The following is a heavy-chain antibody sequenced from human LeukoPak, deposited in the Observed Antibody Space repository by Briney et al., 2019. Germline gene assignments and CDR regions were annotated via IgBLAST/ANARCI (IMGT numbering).Heavy chain of an antibody. V-gene: IGHV4-4*07. CDR2: IYTSGST. Sequence: PSETLSLTCTVSGGSISSYYWSWIRQPAGKGLEWIGRIYTSGSTNYSPSLKSRVTMSVDTSKNQFSLKLSSVTAADTAVYYCAGQGNYYDSSGYYRGLLFDYWGQGTLVTVSS. J-gene: IGHJ4*02. CDR1: GGSISSYY. D-gene: IGHD3-22*01. CDR3: AGQGNYYDSSGYYRGLLFDY.